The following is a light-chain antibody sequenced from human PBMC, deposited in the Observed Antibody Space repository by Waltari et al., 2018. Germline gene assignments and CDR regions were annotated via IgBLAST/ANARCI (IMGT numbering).Light chain of an antibody. CDR2: GAS. CDR3: QQYVSSPRT. Sequence: EIVLTQSPGTLSLSPGERATLSCRTSQSVSSTYIAWYQQKPGQTPRLLIYGASNRATGIPDRFSGSGSGTDFTLTISRLEPEDSAVYYCQQYVSSPRTFGGGTKVEIK. CDR1: QSVSSTY. J-gene: IGKJ4*01. V-gene: IGKV3-20*01.